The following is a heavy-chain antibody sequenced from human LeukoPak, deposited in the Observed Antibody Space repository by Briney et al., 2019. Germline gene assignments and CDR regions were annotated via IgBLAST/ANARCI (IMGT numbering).Heavy chain of an antibody. J-gene: IGHJ6*03. Sequence: SETLSLTCTVSGGSISSYYWSWTRHPPGQGLEWIGYIYTSGSSNYNPSLKSRVTISVDTSKNQFSLKLSSVTAADTAVYYCAREREGRSLGPSHYYYYYYMDVWGKGTTVTVSS. CDR1: GGSISSYY. CDR3: AREREGRSLGPSHYYYYYYMDV. CDR2: IYTSGSS. V-gene: IGHV4-4*09. D-gene: IGHD1-26*01.